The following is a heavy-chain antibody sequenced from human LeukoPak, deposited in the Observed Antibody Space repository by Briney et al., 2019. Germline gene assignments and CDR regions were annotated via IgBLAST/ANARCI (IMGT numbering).Heavy chain of an antibody. CDR3: ARGRPGGYFDY. V-gene: IGHV1-2*02. Sequence: GASVKVSCKASGYTFTDVYIHWVRQAPGQGLEWMGWINPNSGGTNYAQRFQGRVTMTRDTSISTAYMDLSRLRSDDTAVYYCARGRPGGYFDYWDQGALVTVSS. CDR1: GYTFTDVY. J-gene: IGHJ4*02. D-gene: IGHD2-15*01. CDR2: INPNSGGT.